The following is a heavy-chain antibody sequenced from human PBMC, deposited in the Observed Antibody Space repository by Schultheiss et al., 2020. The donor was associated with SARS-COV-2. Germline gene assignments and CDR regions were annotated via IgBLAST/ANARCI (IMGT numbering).Heavy chain of an antibody. V-gene: IGHV3-7*01. CDR1: GFTFSSYS. CDR3: ARTFFYGVLDY. CDR2: IKQDGSEK. J-gene: IGHJ4*02. D-gene: IGHD4-17*01. Sequence: GGSLRLSCAASGFTFSSYSMNWVRQAPGKGLEWVANIKQDGSEKYYVDSVKGRFTISRDNAKNSLYLQMNSLRAEDTAVYYCARTFFYGVLDYWGQGTLVTVSS.